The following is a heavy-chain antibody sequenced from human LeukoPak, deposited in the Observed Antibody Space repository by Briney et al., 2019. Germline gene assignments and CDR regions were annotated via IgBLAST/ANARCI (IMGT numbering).Heavy chain of an antibody. D-gene: IGHD5-24*01. CDR2: ISWNSGSI. J-gene: IGHJ4*02. Sequence: SGGSLRLSCAASGFTFDDYAMHWVRQAPGKGLEWVSGISWNSGSIGYADSVKGRFTISRDNAKNSLYLQMNSLRAEDTALYYCAKDFGYGYNRIDYWGQGTLVTVSS. V-gene: IGHV3-9*01. CDR3: AKDFGYGYNRIDY. CDR1: GFTFDDYA.